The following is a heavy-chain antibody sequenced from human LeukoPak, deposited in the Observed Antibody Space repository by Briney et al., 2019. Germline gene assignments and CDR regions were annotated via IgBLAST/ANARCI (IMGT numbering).Heavy chain of an antibody. CDR2: IYYSGST. J-gene: IGHJ3*02. Sequence: SETLSLTCTVSGGSISSHYWSWIRQPPGKGLEWIGYIYYSGSTNYNPSLKSRVTISVDTSKNQFSLKLNSVTAADTAVYYCSRRGLSFAFAIWVRGGMASVSS. D-gene: IGHD1-26*01. CDR1: GGSISSHY. V-gene: IGHV4-59*08. CDR3: SRRGLSFAFAI.